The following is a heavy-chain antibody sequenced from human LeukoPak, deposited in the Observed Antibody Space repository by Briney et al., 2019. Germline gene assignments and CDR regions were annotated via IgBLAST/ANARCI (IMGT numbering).Heavy chain of an antibody. Sequence: SETLSLTCTVSGGSISSSSYYWGWIRQPPGKGLEWIGSIYYSGSTYYNPSLKSRVTMSVDMSRNQFSLRLSSVTAADTALYYCARLGPIVGVTYYYYYMDVWGKGTTVTVSS. V-gene: IGHV4-39*07. D-gene: IGHD1-26*01. CDR1: GGSISSSSYY. CDR3: ARLGPIVGVTYYYYYMDV. J-gene: IGHJ6*03. CDR2: IYYSGST.